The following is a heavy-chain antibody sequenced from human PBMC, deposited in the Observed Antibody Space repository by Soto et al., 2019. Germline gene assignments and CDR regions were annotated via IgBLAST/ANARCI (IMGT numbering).Heavy chain of an antibody. Sequence: GGSLRLSCAASGFTFSSYAMHWVRQAPGKGLEWVSVISYAGSNKYCADYVKGRFTISRDNSKNTLYLQMNSMRAEDTDVYYCERDREADIVGVVAASTYDYWGQGTLVTVSS. D-gene: IGHD2-15*01. V-gene: IGHV3-30-3*01. CDR2: ISYAGSNK. J-gene: IGHJ4*02. CDR3: ERDREADIVGVVAASTYDY. CDR1: GFTFSSYA.